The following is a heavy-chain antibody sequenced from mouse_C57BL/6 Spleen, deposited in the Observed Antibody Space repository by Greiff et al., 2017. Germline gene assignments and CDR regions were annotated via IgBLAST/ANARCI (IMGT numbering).Heavy chain of an antibody. CDR3: ARRGYYSSSPFDY. V-gene: IGHV1-69*01. CDR1: GYTFTSYW. CDR2: IDPSDSYT. J-gene: IGHJ2*01. Sequence: QVQLQQPGAELVMPGASVKLSCKASGYTFTSYWMHWVKQRPGQGLEWIGEIDPSDSYTNYNQKFKGKSTLTVDKSSSTAYMQLSSLTSEDSAVYYCARRGYYSSSPFDYWGQGTTLTVSS. D-gene: IGHD1-1*01.